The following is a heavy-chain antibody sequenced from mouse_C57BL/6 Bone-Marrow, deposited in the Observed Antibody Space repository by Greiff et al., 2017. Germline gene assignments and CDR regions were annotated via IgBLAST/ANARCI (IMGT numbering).Heavy chain of an antibody. CDR3: ARENDYPRCAY. V-gene: IGHV1-64*01. Sequence: QVQLQQPGAELVKPGASVKLSCKASGYTFTSYWMHWVKQRPGQGLEWIGMIHPNSGSTNYNEKFKSKATLTVDKSSSTAYMQLSSLTSEDSAVYYCARENDYPRCAYWGQGTLVTVSA. J-gene: IGHJ3*01. CDR1: GYTFTSYW. D-gene: IGHD2-4*01. CDR2: IHPNSGST.